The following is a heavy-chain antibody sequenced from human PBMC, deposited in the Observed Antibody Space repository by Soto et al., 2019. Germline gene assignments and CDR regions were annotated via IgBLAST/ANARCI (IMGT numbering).Heavy chain of an antibody. CDR1: GYTFTGYY. J-gene: IGHJ4*02. Sequence: QVHLVQSGAEVKKHGASVKVSSKASGYTFTGYYMHWVRQAPGQGLEWMGWINPNSGDTNYDKKFQGWVTMTRDTSINTGYMELSRLRSDDTAVYYCARGFSVLWFGGNLLDYWGKGTLVTVSS. V-gene: IGHV1-2*04. D-gene: IGHD3-10*01. CDR3: ARGFSVLWFGGNLLDY. CDR2: INPNSGDT.